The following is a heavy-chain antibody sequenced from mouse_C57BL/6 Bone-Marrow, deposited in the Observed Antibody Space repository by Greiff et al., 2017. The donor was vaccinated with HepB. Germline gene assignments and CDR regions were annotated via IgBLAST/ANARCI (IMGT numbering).Heavy chain of an antibody. CDR1: GFTFSSYG. Sequence: EVQLVESGGDLVKPGGSLKLSCAASGFTFSSYGMSWVRQTPDKRLEWVATISSGGSYTYYPDSVKGRFTISRDNAKNTLYLQMSSLKSEDTAMYYCAREGYYGSSWYFDVWGTGTTVIVSS. V-gene: IGHV5-6*01. CDR3: AREGYYGSSWYFDV. D-gene: IGHD1-1*01. CDR2: ISSGGSYT. J-gene: IGHJ1*03.